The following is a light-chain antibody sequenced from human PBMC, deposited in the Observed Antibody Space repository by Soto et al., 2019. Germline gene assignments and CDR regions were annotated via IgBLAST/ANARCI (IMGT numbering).Light chain of an antibody. CDR2: GVS. J-gene: IGKJ5*01. CDR3: QKYGSSPLIT. CDR1: QRLSASD. Sequence: EIVLTQSPGTLSLSPGQRATLSCRASQRLSASDIAWYQQKPGQAPKFLIYGVSSRATGIPDRFSGSGSGTDFTLTISSLEPEDFAVYHCQKYGSSPLITFGQGTRLEIK. V-gene: IGKV3-20*01.